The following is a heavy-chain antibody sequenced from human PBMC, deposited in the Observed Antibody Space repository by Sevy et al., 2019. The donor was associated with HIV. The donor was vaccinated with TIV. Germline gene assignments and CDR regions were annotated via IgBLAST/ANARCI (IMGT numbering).Heavy chain of an antibody. J-gene: IGHJ4*02. D-gene: IGHD2-2*01. CDR2: ITSGSTYM. Sequence: GGSLRLSCAASGFTFNSYTMNWVRQAPGKGLEWVSSITSGSTYMYYADSVKGRFTISRDNAKNSLYLQMNSLRAEDTAVYYCARDGGCSSTSCLLYFDYWCQGSLVTVSS. CDR3: ARDGGCSSTSCLLYFDY. CDR1: GFTFNSYT. V-gene: IGHV3-21*01.